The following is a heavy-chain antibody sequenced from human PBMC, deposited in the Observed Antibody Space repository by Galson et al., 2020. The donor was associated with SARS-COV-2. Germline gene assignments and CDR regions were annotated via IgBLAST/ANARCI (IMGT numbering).Heavy chain of an antibody. V-gene: IGHV3-30*04. D-gene: IGHD1-26*01. Sequence: GGSLRLSCAASGFTFSSYAMHWVRQAPGKGLEWVAVISYDGSNKYYADSVKGRFTISRGNSKNTLYLQMNSLRAEDTAVYYCARPHSGSYNSWFDPWGQGTLVTVSS. CDR1: GFTFSSYA. J-gene: IGHJ5*02. CDR2: ISYDGSNK. CDR3: ARPHSGSYNSWFDP.